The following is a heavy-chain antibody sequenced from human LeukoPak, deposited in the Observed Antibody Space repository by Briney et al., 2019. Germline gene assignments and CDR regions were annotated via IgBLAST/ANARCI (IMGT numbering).Heavy chain of an antibody. CDR3: AKNLYCGGGSCYPSALGMDV. CDR2: IYSGDNS. CDR1: GFSVGSNY. J-gene: IGHJ6*02. Sequence: GGSLRLSCAASGFSVGSNYMTWVRQAPGKGLEWVSVIYSGDNSYYADSVKGRFTISRDNSKNTLFLQMNSLRAEDTAVYYCAKNLYCGGGSCYPSALGMDVWGQGTTVTVSS. V-gene: IGHV3-53*01. D-gene: IGHD2-15*01.